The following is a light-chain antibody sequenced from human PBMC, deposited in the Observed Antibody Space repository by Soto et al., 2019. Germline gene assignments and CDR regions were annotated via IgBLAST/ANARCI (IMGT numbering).Light chain of an antibody. V-gene: IGKV1-5*03. CDR1: QSVSIW. CDR2: KSS. J-gene: IGKJ1*01. CDR3: QQFNTSPWT. Sequence: DMQGTQAPSTLSASEGDRVTISCLSSQSVSIWLAWYQQKPGRAPKLLIYKSSILESGVPSRFSGSGSGTEFTLTISSLQPDDFATYYCQQFNTSPWTFGQGTKVDIK.